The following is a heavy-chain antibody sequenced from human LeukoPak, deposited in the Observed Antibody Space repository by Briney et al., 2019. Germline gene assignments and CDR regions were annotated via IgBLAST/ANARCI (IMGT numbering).Heavy chain of an antibody. CDR1: GFTFSSYA. Sequence: GGSLRLSCAASGFTFSSYAMSWVRQAPGKGLEWVSAISGSGGSTYYADSVKGRFTISRDNSKNTLYLQMNSLRAEDTAVYYCAKDQAKYYYGSSGYRSQIEDYWGQGTLVTVSS. V-gene: IGHV3-23*01. J-gene: IGHJ4*02. CDR3: AKDQAKYYYGSSGYRSQIEDY. D-gene: IGHD3-22*01. CDR2: ISGSGGST.